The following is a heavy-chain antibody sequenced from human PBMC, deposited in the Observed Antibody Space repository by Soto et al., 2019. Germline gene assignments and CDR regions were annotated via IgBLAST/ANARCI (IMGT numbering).Heavy chain of an antibody. V-gene: IGHV3-7*05. CDR1: GFTFSGYW. Sequence: EVQLVESGGGLVQPGGSLRLSCAASGFTFSGYWMTWVRQAPGKGLEWVGNIKHDGSEKNYVDSVKGRFTFSRDNAKNSLYLQMNSLRVGDTAVYYCARGGSDVDGWGQGTLVNVSS. CDR2: IKHDGSEK. J-gene: IGHJ4*02. CDR3: ARGGSDVDG. D-gene: IGHD3-10*01.